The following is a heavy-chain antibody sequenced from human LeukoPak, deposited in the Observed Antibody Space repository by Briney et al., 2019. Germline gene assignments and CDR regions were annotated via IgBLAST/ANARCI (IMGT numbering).Heavy chain of an antibody. CDR3: AREDFWSGYSPAFLSWFDP. Sequence: ASVKVSCKASGYTFTSYAMHWVRQAPGQRLEWMGWINAGNGNTKYSQKFQGRVTITRDTSASTAYMELSSLRSEDTAVYYCAREDFWSGYSPAFLSWFDPWGQGTLVTASS. D-gene: IGHD3-3*01. CDR1: GYTFTSYA. CDR2: INAGNGNT. V-gene: IGHV1-3*01. J-gene: IGHJ5*02.